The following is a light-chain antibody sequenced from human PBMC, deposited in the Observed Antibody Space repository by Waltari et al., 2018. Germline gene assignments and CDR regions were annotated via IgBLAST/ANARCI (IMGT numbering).Light chain of an antibody. CDR1: SSDVGAYNY. Sequence: QSALTQPASVSGSPGQSITISCTGTSSDVGAYNYVSWYQQQPGSAPKPMIYEVSKQPAGVSTPFSGSKSGNTASLTISGLQAEDEADYYCNSYTSSITLVFGGGTKLTVL. V-gene: IGLV2-14*01. J-gene: IGLJ2*01. CDR3: NSYTSSITLV. CDR2: EVS.